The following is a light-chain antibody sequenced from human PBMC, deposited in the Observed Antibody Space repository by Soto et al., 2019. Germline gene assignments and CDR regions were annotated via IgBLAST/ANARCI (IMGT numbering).Light chain of an antibody. J-gene: IGKJ3*01. V-gene: IGKV1-27*01. CDR1: QGIRNF. Sequence: DIQMTQSPTSLSASVGDRVTITCRASQGIRNFVAWYQQKPGKAPKLLIYAPSTLQSGVPSRFSGSGSGTDFTLTINSLQPEDVATYSCQKYSSVPVFGPGTKVEIK. CDR3: QKYSSVPV. CDR2: APS.